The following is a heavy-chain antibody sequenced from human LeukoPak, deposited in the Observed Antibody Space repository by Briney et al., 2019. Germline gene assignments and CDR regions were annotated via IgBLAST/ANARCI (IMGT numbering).Heavy chain of an antibody. CDR1: GFTFSSYG. CDR2: ISYDGSNK. Sequence: GGSLRLSCAASGFTFSSYGMHWVCQAPGKGLEWVAVISYDGSNKYYADSVKGRFTISRDNSKNTLYLQMNSLRAEDTAVYYCAKPLSGWVDYWGQGTLVTVSS. V-gene: IGHV3-30*18. CDR3: AKPLSGWVDY. J-gene: IGHJ4*02. D-gene: IGHD6-19*01.